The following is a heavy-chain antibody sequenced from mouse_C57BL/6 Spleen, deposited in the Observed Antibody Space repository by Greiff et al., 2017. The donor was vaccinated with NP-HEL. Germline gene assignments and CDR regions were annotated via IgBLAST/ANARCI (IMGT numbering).Heavy chain of an antibody. V-gene: IGHV14-2*01. J-gene: IGHJ4*01. Sequence: VHVKQSGAELVKPGASVKLSCTASGFNIKDYYMHWVKQRTEQGLAWIGRIDPEDGETKYAPKFQGKATITANTSSNTAYRQLSSLTAEDTAVYYCARRGVVARYAMDYWGQGTSVTVSS. D-gene: IGHD1-1*01. CDR1: GFNIKDYY. CDR2: IDPEDGET. CDR3: ARRGVVARYAMDY.